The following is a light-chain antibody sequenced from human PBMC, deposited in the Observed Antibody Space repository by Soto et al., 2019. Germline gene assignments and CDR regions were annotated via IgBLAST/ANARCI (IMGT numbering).Light chain of an antibody. J-gene: IGLJ1*01. CDR2: EIN. V-gene: IGLV2-14*01. CDR1: SSDVGGYNY. Sequence: QSVLTQPASVSGSPGQSITISCTGTSSDVGGYNYVSWYQQHPGKAPKLLIYEINTRPSGVSNRFSGSKSGNTASLTISGLQNEDEADYYCSSYTSTSTVVFGTGTKLTVL. CDR3: SSYTSTSTVV.